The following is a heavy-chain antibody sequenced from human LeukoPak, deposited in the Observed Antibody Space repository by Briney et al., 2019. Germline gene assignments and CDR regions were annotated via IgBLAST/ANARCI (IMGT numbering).Heavy chain of an antibody. J-gene: IGHJ4*02. Sequence: GESLKISCKGSGYSFTSYWIGWVRQMPGKGLEWMGIIYPGDSDTRYSPSFQGQVTISADKSISTAYLQWSSLKASDTAMYYCARLIHYYDSSGYHTPPYYFDYWGQGTLVTVSS. D-gene: IGHD3-22*01. CDR1: GYSFTSYW. CDR3: ARLIHYYDSSGYHTPPYYFDY. V-gene: IGHV5-51*01. CDR2: IYPGDSDT.